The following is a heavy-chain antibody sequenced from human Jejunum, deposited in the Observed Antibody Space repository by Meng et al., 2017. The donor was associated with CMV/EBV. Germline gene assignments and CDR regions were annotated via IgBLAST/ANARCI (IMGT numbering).Heavy chain of an antibody. CDR2: IYSGGTT. CDR3: ARARGYTTSGSFDC. J-gene: IGHJ4*02. CDR1: GFTVNSYY. Sequence: EVEVVESGGDLIQPGGPLRLSCAASGFTVNSYYMSWVRQAPGKGLEWVSIIYSGGTTYYADSVKGRFTISRDISKNTLYLQMTCLRADDTAVYYCARARGYTTSGSFDCWGQGTLVTVSS. V-gene: IGHV3-53*01. D-gene: IGHD5-12*01.